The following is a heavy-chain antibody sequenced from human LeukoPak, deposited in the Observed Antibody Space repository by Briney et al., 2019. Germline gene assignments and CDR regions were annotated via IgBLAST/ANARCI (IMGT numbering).Heavy chain of an antibody. D-gene: IGHD3-22*01. J-gene: IGHJ4*02. Sequence: GASVKVSCKASGYTFTSYAMHWVRQAPGQRLEWMGWINAGNGNTKYSQEFQGRVTITRDTSASTAYMELSSLRSEDTAVYYCARGVPRLDSSGYYYRVYYFDYWGQGTLVTVSS. CDR2: INAGNGNT. V-gene: IGHV1-3*03. CDR1: GYTFTSYA. CDR3: ARGVPRLDSSGYYYRVYYFDY.